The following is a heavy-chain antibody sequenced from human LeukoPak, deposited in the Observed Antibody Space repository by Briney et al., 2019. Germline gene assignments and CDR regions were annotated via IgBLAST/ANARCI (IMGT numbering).Heavy chain of an antibody. CDR3: ARDLGRYFDWLLYS. CDR1: GFTFSSYA. J-gene: IGHJ5*02. D-gene: IGHD3-9*01. Sequence: GGSLRLSCAASGFTFSSYAMHWVRQAPGKGLEWVAVISYDGSNKYYADSVKGRFTISRDNSKNTLYLQMNSLRAEDTAVYYCARDLGRYFDWLLYSWGQGTLVTVSS. CDR2: ISYDGSNK. V-gene: IGHV3-30*04.